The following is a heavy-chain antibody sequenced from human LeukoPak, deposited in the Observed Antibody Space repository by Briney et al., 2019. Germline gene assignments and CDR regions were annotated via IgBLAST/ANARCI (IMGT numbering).Heavy chain of an antibody. CDR2: ISGSGGST. V-gene: IGHV3-23*01. CDR3: ARGGSYLSAFDI. CDR1: GFTFSSYG. J-gene: IGHJ3*02. D-gene: IGHD1-26*01. Sequence: GGTLRLSCAASGFTFSSYGMSWVRQAPGKGLEWVSAISGSGGSTFYADSVKGRFTISRDNSKNTLYLQMNSLRAEDTAVYYCARGGSYLSAFDIWGQGTMVTVSS.